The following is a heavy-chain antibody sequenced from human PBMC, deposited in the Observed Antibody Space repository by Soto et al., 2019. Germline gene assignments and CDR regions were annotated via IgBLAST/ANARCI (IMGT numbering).Heavy chain of an antibody. J-gene: IGHJ4*02. CDR1: GGSISSYY. CDR2: FYYSGST. D-gene: IGHD2-2*01. CDR3: ARAQGYCSSTSCLNGHFDY. V-gene: IGHV4-59*01. Sequence: SETLSLTCTVSGGSISSYYWSWIRQPPGKGLEWIGYFYYSGSTNYNPSLKSRVTISVDTSKNQFSLKLSSVTAADTAVYYCARAQGYCSSTSCLNGHFDYWGQGTLVTVSS.